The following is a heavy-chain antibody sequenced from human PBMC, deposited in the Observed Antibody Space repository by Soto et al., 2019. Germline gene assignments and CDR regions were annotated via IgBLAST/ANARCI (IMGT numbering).Heavy chain of an antibody. CDR2: IYSGGRP. CDR3: AREGRNDGLGF. D-gene: IGHD2-2*03. J-gene: IGHJ4*02. CDR1: GFTVSSKY. Sequence: EVQLVESGGGLIQPGGSLRLSCAVSGFTVSSKYMSWVRQAPGKGLEWISVIYSGGRPYYADSVKGRFTMSRDNSKNTVYLQMNSLRAEDTAVYYCAREGRNDGLGFWGQGTLVTVSS. V-gene: IGHV3-53*01.